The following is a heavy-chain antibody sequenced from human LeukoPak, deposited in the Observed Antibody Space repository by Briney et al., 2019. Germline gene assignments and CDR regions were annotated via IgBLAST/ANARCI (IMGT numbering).Heavy chain of an antibody. V-gene: IGHV1-2*04. Sequence: ASVKVSCKASGYTFTGYYMHWVRQAPGQGLEWMGWINPNSGGTNYAQKFQGWVTMTRDTSISTAYMELSRLRSDDTAVYYCARVKWALSSHDGAFDIWGQGTMVTVSS. CDR1: GYTFTGYY. CDR3: ARVKWALSSHDGAFDI. J-gene: IGHJ3*02. CDR2: INPNSGGT. D-gene: IGHD1-26*01.